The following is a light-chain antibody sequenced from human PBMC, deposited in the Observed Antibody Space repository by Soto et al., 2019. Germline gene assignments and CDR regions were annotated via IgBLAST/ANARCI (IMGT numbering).Light chain of an antibody. CDR3: QHSYSIPVT. CDR1: QYISAN. CDR2: DAS. J-gene: IGKJ4*01. Sequence: DIQMTQSPSFLSASVGDRVTIPCRASQYISANLNWYQWKPGKAPKLLIIDASTLRSGVPSRFSGSGSGTDFTLTISSLQPEDLAIYYCQHSYSIPVTFGGGTKVEIK. V-gene: IGKV1-39*01.